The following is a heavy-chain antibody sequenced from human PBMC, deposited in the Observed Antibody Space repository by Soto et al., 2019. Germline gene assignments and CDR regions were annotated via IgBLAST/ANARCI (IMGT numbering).Heavy chain of an antibody. J-gene: IGHJ5*02. Sequence: QVQLQESGPGLVKPSGTLSLTCAVSGGSITSANWWTWVRQPPGGGLEWIGEISHSGITNYKASLKSRVTTSVDKTKNDVSLKLTSVTAADTAVYYCARVLRGWFDPWGQGTPVTVSS. CDR3: ARVLRGWFDP. CDR1: GGSITSANW. V-gene: IGHV4-4*02. CDR2: ISHSGIT.